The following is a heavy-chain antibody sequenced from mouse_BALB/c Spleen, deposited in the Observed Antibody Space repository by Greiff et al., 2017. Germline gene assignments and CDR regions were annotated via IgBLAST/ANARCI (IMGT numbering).Heavy chain of an antibody. CDR3: ARSLYYGNYGAMDY. V-gene: IGHV5-17*02. J-gene: IGHJ4*01. CDR1: GFTFSSFG. D-gene: IGHD2-1*01. CDR2: ISSGSSTI. Sequence: EVKVVESGGGLVQPGGSRKLSCAASGFTFSSFGMHWVRQAPEKGLEWVAYISSGSSTIYYADTVKGRFTISRDNPKNTLFLQMTSLRSEDTAMYYCARSLYYGNYGAMDYWGQGTSVTVSS.